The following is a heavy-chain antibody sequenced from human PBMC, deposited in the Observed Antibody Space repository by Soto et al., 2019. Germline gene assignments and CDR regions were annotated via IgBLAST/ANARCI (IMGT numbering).Heavy chain of an antibody. CDR3: AKDLRRARSIWSTQQGVAGGMDV. J-gene: IGHJ6*02. CDR1: GLTFSTSY. CDR2: ISGSGGST. V-gene: IGHV3-23*01. Sequence: GGSLRLSCAASGLTFSTSYMTWVRQAPGKGLEWVSTISGSGGSTNYADSVKGRFTISRDNSKNTLYLQMNSLRAEDTAVYYCAKDLRRARSIWSTQQGVAGGMDVWGQGTTVTVSS. D-gene: IGHD3-3*01.